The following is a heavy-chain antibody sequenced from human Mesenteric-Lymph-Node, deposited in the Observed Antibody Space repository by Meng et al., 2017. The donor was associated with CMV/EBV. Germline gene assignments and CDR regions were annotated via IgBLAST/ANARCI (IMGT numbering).Heavy chain of an antibody. CDR3: ARDVGAFDI. CDR2: IKEDGSEK. J-gene: IGHJ3*02. CDR1: GFTFSTYW. Sequence: GESLKISCASSGFTFSTYWMTWVRQAPGEGLEWVGKIKEDGSEKYYVDSVKGRFTISRDNAKKSLYLQMNSLRAEDTAVYYCARDVGAFDIWGQGTMVTVSS. V-gene: IGHV3-7*01. D-gene: IGHD2-15*01.